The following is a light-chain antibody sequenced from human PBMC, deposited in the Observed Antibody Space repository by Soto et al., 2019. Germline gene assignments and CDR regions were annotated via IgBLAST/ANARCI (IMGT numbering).Light chain of an antibody. CDR3: QQYGSSGK. J-gene: IGKJ1*01. V-gene: IGKV3-20*01. CDR2: GAS. CDR1: QSVSSSD. Sequence: EVVLTQSPGTLSLSPGERATLSCRASQSVSSSDLAWYQQKPGQAPRLLISGASSRATGIPDRFSGSGSGTDFTLTISRLEPEDFAVFYCQQYGSSGKFGQGTKVDIK.